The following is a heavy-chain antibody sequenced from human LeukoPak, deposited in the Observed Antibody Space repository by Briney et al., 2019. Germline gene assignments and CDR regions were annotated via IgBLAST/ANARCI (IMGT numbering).Heavy chain of an antibody. J-gene: IGHJ3*01. CDR2: ISPSGSNM. CDR1: RFTFSDYY. V-gene: IGHV3-11*01. Sequence: GGSLRLSCEASRFTFSDYYMSWIRQAPGKGPEWVSYISPSGSNMFYADSVKGRFTVSRDNAKTSVYLELSSLRDEDTAVYYCARALYDAFDVWGQGTKVAVSS. CDR3: ARALYDAFDV.